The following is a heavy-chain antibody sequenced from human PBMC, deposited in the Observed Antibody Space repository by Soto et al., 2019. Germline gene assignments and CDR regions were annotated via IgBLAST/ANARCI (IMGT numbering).Heavy chain of an antibody. Sequence: SAPMFLPITVSCGNISSNSYHWGLARQPPGKGLEWIGYIYYSGSTNYNPSLKSRVTISVDTSKNQFSLKLSSVTAADTAVYYCASVMITFGGVRFDPWGQGTLVTVSS. CDR1: CGNISSNSYH. CDR3: ASVMITFGGVRFDP. J-gene: IGHJ5*02. V-gene: IGHV4-61*05. D-gene: IGHD3-16*01. CDR2: IYYSGST.